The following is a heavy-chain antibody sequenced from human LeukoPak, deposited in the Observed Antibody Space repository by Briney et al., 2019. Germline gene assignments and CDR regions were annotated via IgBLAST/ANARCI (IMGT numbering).Heavy chain of an antibody. Sequence: SETLSLTCSVSGGSISSSNYYWGWIRQPPGKGLEWIGTIYYRGTTYYNPSLESRVTISEDMSKNQFSLTLRSVTAADTAVYYCARQISDYYYYYIDVWGKGTTVTVSS. CDR1: GGSISSSNYY. D-gene: IGHD3-10*01. J-gene: IGHJ6*03. CDR2: IYYRGTT. CDR3: ARQISDYYYYYIDV. V-gene: IGHV4-39*01.